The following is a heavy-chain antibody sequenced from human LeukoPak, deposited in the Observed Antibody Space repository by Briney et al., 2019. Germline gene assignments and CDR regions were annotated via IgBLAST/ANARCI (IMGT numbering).Heavy chain of an antibody. CDR1: GFTFSNFW. Sequence: PGGSLRLSCAASGFTFSNFWLHRVHQAPGKGLVWVSRIHGDGFTTSFADSVKGRFTISRDNAKNTLYLQLNSLRADDTAVYFCVRIADDGFDVWGQGTMVTVSS. D-gene: IGHD2-15*01. J-gene: IGHJ3*01. CDR3: VRIADDGFDV. V-gene: IGHV3-74*01. CDR2: IHGDGFTT.